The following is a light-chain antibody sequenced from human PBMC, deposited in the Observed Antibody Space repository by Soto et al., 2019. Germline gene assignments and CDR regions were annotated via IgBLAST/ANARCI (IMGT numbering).Light chain of an antibody. CDR3: HQYNNWPRT. V-gene: IGKV3-15*01. CDR2: GAS. CDR1: QSVSSN. J-gene: IGKJ1*01. Sequence: EILMTQSPATLSVSPGERATLSCRASQSVSSNLAWYQQTNGQAPRLLIYGASTRATGIPARFSGSWSGTECTLTVSRLQSEDFSVYYCHQYNNWPRTFGQGTKVDIK.